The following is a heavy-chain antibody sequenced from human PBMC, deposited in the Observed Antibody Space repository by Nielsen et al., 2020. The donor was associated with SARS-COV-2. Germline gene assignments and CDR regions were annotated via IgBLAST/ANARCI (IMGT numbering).Heavy chain of an antibody. CDR1: GFTFSNYG. CDR2: ISSDGNKK. J-gene: IGHJ5*02. D-gene: IGHD3-10*01. V-gene: IGHV3-30*03. Sequence: GGSLRLSCAASGFTFSNYGMHWVRQAPGKGLEWVAVISSDGNKKNYADSVKGRFTISRDNSKSTLYLQMNSLRPDDTAVYFCARDRLWVGEVSWGQGTLVTVSS. CDR3: ARDRLWVGEVS.